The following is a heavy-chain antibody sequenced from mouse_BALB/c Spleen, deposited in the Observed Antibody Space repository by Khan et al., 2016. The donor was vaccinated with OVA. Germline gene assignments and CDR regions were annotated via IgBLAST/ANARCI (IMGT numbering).Heavy chain of an antibody. CDR3: ARKDDYDGEFAY. D-gene: IGHD2-4*01. J-gene: IGHJ3*01. V-gene: IGHV3-1*02. CDR1: GYSITSGYS. Sequence: EVKLLESGPDLVKPSQSLSLTCTVTGYSITSGYSWHWIRQFPGNKLEWMGYIHYSGSTNYNPSLKSRISITRDTSKNQFFLQLNSVTTEDTATYYCARKDDYDGEFAYWGQETLVTVSA. CDR2: IHYSGST.